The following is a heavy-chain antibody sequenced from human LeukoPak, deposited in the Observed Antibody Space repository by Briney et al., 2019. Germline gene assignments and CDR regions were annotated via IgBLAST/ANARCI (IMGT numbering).Heavy chain of an antibody. V-gene: IGHV4-59*12. CDR2: IYYSGST. D-gene: IGHD3-22*01. Sequence: SETLSLTCTVSGGSISSYYWSWIRQPPGKGLEWIGYIYYSGSTNYNPSLKSRVTISVDTSKNQFSLKLSSVTAADTAVYYCARGYTYYYDSSGRVSAFDYWGQGTLVTVSS. CDR3: ARGYTYYYDSSGRVSAFDY. J-gene: IGHJ4*02. CDR1: GGSISSYY.